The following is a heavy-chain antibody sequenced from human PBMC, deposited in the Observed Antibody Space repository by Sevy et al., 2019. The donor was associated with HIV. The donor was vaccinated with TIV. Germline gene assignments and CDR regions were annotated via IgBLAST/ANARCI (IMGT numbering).Heavy chain of an antibody. D-gene: IGHD3-22*01. J-gene: IGHJ6*02. Sequence: GGSLRLSCAASGFTFSNAWMSWVRQAPGKGLEWVGGIKSKTDGGTTDYAAPVKGRFTISRDDSKNTLYLQMNSLKTEDTAVYYCTTDVSSGYYYGYYYYGMDVWGQGTTVTVSS. CDR3: TTDVSSGYYYGYYYYGMDV. V-gene: IGHV3-15*01. CDR1: GFTFSNAW. CDR2: IKSKTDGGTT.